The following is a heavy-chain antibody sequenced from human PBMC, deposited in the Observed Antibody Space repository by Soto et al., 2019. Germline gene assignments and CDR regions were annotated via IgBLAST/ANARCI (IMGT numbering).Heavy chain of an antibody. CDR1: GGTFSSYA. CDR2: IIPIFGTA. J-gene: IGHJ6*02. D-gene: IGHD2-8*01. CDR3: ASAPYCTNGVCYKSYYGMDV. V-gene: IGHV1-69*01. Sequence: QVQLVQSGAEVKKPGSSVKVSCKASGGTFSSYAISWVRQAPGQGLEWMGGIIPIFGTANYAQKFQGRVTITADESTRTAYMELSSLRSEDTAVYYCASAPYCTNGVCYKSYYGMDVWGQGTTVTVSS.